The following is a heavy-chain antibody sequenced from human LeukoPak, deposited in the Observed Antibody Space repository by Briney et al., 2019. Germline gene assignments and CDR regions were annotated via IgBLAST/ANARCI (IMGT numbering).Heavy chain of an antibody. Sequence: PGGSLRLSCAASGFTFSSYWMSWGRQAPGKGLECVANIKQDGSDKYYVDSVKGRFTISRDNAKNSLYLQMNSLRAEDTAVYHCAKFGLLRPFDHWGQGTLVTVSS. V-gene: IGHV3-7*01. J-gene: IGHJ4*02. D-gene: IGHD4-17*01. CDR2: IKQDGSDK. CDR1: GFTFSSYW. CDR3: AKFGLLRPFDH.